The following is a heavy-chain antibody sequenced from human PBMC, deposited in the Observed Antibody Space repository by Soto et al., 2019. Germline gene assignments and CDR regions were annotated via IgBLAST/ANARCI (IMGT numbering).Heavy chain of an antibody. CDR3: VRDRAADWYLDL. D-gene: IGHD6-25*01. J-gene: IGHJ2*01. CDR1: GYSFTSCA. CDR2: INTDSGTT. Sequence: QVQVVQSGAEVMKPGASVRLSCKTSGYSFTSCALHWVRQAPGQGFEWMGWINTDSGTTKYSQKFQGRVTITRDASASTAYMELRSLSSEDTTIYYCVRDRAADWYLDLWGRGTLVTVSS. V-gene: IGHV1-3*04.